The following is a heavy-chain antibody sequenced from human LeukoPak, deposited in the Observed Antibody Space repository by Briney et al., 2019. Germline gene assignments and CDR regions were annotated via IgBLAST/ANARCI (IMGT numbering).Heavy chain of an antibody. CDR2: IYYSGNT. J-gene: IGHJ5*02. CDR1: GGSISSSSYY. D-gene: IGHD3-10*01. CDR3: ARDRPLWFGESGWFDP. V-gene: IGHV4-39*07. Sequence: PSETLSLTCTVSGGSISSSSYYWGWIRQPPGKGLEWIGSIYYSGNTYYNPSLKSRVTISVDTSKNQFSLKLSSVTAADTAVYYCARDRPLWFGESGWFDPWGQGTLVTVSS.